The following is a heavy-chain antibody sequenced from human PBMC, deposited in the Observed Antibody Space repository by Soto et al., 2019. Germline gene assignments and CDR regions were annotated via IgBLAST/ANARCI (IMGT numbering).Heavy chain of an antibody. V-gene: IGHV1-46*01. Sequence: GASVKVSCKASGYTFTSYYMHWVRQAPGQGLEWMGIINPSGGSTSYAQKFQGRVTMTRDTSTSTVYMELSSLRSEDTAVYYCARDGELVVPAAIPIGGMDVWGQGTTGTVSS. CDR3: ARDGELVVPAAIPIGGMDV. CDR1: GYTFTSYY. CDR2: INPSGGST. D-gene: IGHD2-2*02. J-gene: IGHJ6*02.